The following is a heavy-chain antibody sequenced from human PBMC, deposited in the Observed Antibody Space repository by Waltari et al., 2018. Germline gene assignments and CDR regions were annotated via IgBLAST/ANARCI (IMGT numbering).Heavy chain of an antibody. CDR1: GYTFTHYY. D-gene: IGHD3-10*01. V-gene: IGHV1-2*02. J-gene: IGHJ4*02. CDR3: ARGFGVLPGY. CDR2: INPNNGNT. Sequence: QVQLVQSGAEVKRPGASVVVSCKTSGYTFTHYYIHWVRQAPGRGLESKGWINPNNGNTKLIERVQGRVTLTGDTSTSTVYMQLSSLTSDDTAIYFCARGFGVLPGYWGQGTLVTVSS.